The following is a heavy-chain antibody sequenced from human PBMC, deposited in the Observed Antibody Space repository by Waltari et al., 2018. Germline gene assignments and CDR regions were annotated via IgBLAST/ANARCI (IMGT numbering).Heavy chain of an antibody. CDR3: ARGVAGLDAFDI. CDR1: GFTVSSDY. V-gene: IGHV3-66*02. J-gene: IGHJ3*02. Sequence: EVQLVESGGGLVQPGGSLRLSCAASGFTVSSDYMSWVRQAPGKGLEWVSVIYSGGSTYYADSVKGRCNISRDNSKNTLYLQMNSLRAEDTAVYYCARGVAGLDAFDIWGQGTMVTVSS. CDR2: IYSGGST. D-gene: IGHD6-19*01.